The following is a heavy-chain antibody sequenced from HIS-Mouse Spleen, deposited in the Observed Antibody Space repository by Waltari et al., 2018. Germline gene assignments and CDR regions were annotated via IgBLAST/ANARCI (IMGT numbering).Heavy chain of an antibody. CDR1: GYTFTSYG. D-gene: IGHD5-18*01. CDR2: AIAYTDNT. Sequence: QVQLVQSGAEVKKPGASVKVSCKASGYTFTSYGISWGRQAPGQGLEWMGWAIAYTDNTTYAQKLQGRVTMTTATSTSTAYMELRSLRSDDTAVYYCARDSVTHFDYWGQGTLVTVSS. CDR3: ARDSVTHFDY. J-gene: IGHJ4*02. V-gene: IGHV1-18*01.